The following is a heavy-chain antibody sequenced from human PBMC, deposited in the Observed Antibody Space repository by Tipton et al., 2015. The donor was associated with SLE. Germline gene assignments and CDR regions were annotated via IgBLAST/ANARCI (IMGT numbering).Heavy chain of an antibody. V-gene: IGHV4-30-4*08. Sequence: TLSLTCTVSGHSISNGDYYWSWIRQLPGKGLEWIGYIYLSGLTDYNPSLTSRVTISLDASKNQFSLKLTSVTAADTAVYYCARNGRPKYAFDIWGQGTMVTVSS. CDR1: GHSISNGDYY. J-gene: IGHJ3*02. D-gene: IGHD2-8*01. CDR3: ARNGRPKYAFDI. CDR2: IYLSGLT.